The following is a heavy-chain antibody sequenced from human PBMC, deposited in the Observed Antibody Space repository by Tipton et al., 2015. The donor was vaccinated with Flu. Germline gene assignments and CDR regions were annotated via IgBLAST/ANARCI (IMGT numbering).Heavy chain of an antibody. CDR3: ARESPPDY. Sequence: LSCTVSGGSITSYYWSWIRQPPGKGLEWIGSISHTGTYYKPSLRTRAAISADRSKNQFSLELTSVTAADTAVYYCARESPPDYWGQGILVTVSS. J-gene: IGHJ4*02. CDR2: ISHTGT. CDR1: GGSITSYY. V-gene: IGHV4-30-2*01.